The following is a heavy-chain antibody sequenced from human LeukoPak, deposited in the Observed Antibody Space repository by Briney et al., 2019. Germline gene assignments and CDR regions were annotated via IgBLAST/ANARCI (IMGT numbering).Heavy chain of an antibody. CDR2: IKQDGSEK. J-gene: IGHJ4*02. V-gene: IGHV3-7*01. Sequence: GGSLRLSCAASGFTFSSYWMSWVRQAPGKGLEWVANIKQDGSEKYYVDSVKGRFAISRDNAKNSLYLQMNSLRAEDTAVYYCAREAMVRGAYYFDYWGQGTLVTVSS. CDR3: AREAMVRGAYYFDY. CDR1: GFTFSSYW. D-gene: IGHD3-10*01.